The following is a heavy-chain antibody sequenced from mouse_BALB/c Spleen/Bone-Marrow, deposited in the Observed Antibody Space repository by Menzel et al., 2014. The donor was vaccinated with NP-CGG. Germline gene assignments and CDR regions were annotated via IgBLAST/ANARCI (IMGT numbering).Heavy chain of an antibody. Sequence: QVQLQQPGAELVMPGASVKMSCKASGYTFTDYWMHWVKQRPGQGLEWIGAIDTSDSYTSYNQKFKGKATLTVDESSSTAYMQLSSLTSEDSAVHYCARTGYDYYFDYWGQGTTLTVSS. CDR2: IDTSDSYT. CDR1: GYTFTDYW. J-gene: IGHJ2*01. CDR3: ARTGYDYYFDY. V-gene: IGHV1-69*01. D-gene: IGHD2-4*01.